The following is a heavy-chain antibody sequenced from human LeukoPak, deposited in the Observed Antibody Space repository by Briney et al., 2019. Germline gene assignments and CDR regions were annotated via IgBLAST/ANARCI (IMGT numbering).Heavy chain of an antibody. CDR1: GFTFTTYS. CDR3: AKENDYGDLYYFDY. J-gene: IGHJ4*02. V-gene: IGHV3-23*01. D-gene: IGHD4-17*01. Sequence: GGSLRLSCAASGFTFTTYSLSWVRQASGKGLEWVSTINDGGNITDYAASVKGRFTISRDNSKNTLYLQMNSLRAEDTALYYCAKENDYGDLYYFDYWGQGTLVTVSS. CDR2: INDGGNIT.